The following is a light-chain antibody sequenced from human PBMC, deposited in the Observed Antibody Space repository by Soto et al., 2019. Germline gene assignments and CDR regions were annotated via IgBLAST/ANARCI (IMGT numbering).Light chain of an antibody. J-gene: IGLJ3*02. Sequence: QSVLTQPRSVSGSPGQSVTISCTGTSSDVGGYQSVSWYQQYPGKAPKVMIYEVTKRPSGVPDRVSGSKSGNTASLTVSGLQADDEADYYCASHAGSSHAWVFGGGTKVTVL. CDR1: SSDVGGYQS. V-gene: IGLV2-11*01. CDR2: EVT. CDR3: ASHAGSSHAWV.